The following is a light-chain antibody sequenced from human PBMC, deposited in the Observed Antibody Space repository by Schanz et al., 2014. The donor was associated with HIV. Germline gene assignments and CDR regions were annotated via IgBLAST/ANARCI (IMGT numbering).Light chain of an antibody. CDR1: QSISNY. J-gene: IGKJ4*01. CDR2: AAS. Sequence: DIQMTQSPSSLSASVGDRVTITCRAGQSISNYLNWYQQKPGKAPKLLIYAASSLQSGVPSRFSGSGSGTDFTLTISSLQPEDFATYFCQQTNSFPLTFGGGTKVEIK. V-gene: IGKV1-39*01. CDR3: QQTNSFPLT.